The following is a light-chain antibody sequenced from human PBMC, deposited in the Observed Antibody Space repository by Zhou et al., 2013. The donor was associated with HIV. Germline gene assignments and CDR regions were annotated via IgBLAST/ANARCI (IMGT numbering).Light chain of an antibody. CDR2: RAS. CDR1: QSISMW. Sequence: DIQMTQSPSTLSASVGDRVTITCRASQSISMWLAWYQQKPGKAPKLLIYRASTLGSDVPSRFSGSGSGTEFTLTISSLQPDDFATYYCQQYNSYSYSFGQGTKLEIK. V-gene: IGKV1-5*03. J-gene: IGKJ2*03. CDR3: QQYNSYSYS.